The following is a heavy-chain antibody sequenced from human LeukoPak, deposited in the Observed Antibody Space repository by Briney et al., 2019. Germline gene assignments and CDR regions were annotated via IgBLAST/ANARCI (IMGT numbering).Heavy chain of an antibody. Sequence: GGSLRLSCAASGFTLSSYAMSWVRQAPGKGLEWVSAISGSGGSTYYADSVKGRFTISRDNSKNTLNLQMNSLRAEDTAVYYCAKDEQQLGRPFDPWGQGALVTVSS. V-gene: IGHV3-23*01. CDR3: AKDEQQLGRPFDP. CDR2: ISGSGGST. D-gene: IGHD6-13*01. CDR1: GFTLSSYA. J-gene: IGHJ5*02.